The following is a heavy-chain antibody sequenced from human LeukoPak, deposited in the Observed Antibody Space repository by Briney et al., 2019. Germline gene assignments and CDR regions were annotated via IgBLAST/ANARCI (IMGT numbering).Heavy chain of an antibody. CDR3: ARVGRSGYYSDY. CDR1: GGSFSGYY. D-gene: IGHD3-22*01. J-gene: IGHJ4*02. Sequence: PETLSLTCAVYGGSFSGYYWSWIRQPPGKGLEWIGEINHSGSTNYNPSLKSRVTISVDTSKNQFSLKLSSVTAADTAVYYCARVGRSGYYSDYWGQGTLVTASS. CDR2: INHSGST. V-gene: IGHV4-34*01.